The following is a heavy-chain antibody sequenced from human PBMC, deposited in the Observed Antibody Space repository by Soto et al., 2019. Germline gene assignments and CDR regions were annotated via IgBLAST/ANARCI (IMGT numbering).Heavy chain of an antibody. V-gene: IGHV1-69*08. CDR1: GGTFSSYT. J-gene: IGHJ6*02. Sequence: QVQLVQSGAEVKKPGSSVKVSCNASGGTFSSYTISWVRQAPGQGLEWMGRIIPILGIANYAQKFQGRVTITADKSTSQAYMELSSLRSEDTAVYYCARDRELATMLAYYYYYGMDVWGQGTTVTVSS. D-gene: IGHD6-13*01. CDR2: IIPILGIA. CDR3: ARDRELATMLAYYYYYGMDV.